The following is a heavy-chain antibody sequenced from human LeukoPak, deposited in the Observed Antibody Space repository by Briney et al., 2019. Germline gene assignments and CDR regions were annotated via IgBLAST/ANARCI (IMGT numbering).Heavy chain of an antibody. V-gene: IGHV3-30-3*01. D-gene: IGHD1-1*01. CDR2: ISYDGSNK. CDR1: GFTFSSYA. Sequence: PGGSLRLSCAASGFTFSSYAMHWVRQAPGKGLEWVAVISYDGSNKYYADSVKGRFTISRDNSKNTLYLQINSLRAEDTAVYYCARGRTGTLALWGQGTLVTVSS. CDR3: ARGRTGTLAL. J-gene: IGHJ4*02.